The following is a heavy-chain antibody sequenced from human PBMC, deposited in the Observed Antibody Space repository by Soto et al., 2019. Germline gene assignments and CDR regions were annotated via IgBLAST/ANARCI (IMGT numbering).Heavy chain of an antibody. CDR1: GLTVSGNY. J-gene: IGHJ6*04. D-gene: IGHD1-20*01. CDR3: AGASEQYNWSGGHGVDV. CDR2: MNTGGQI. V-gene: IGHV3-53*01. Sequence: GGSLRLSCAASGLTVSGNYMTWVRQAPGKGLEWVSVMNTGGQIYYPDSVRGRFTFSRDISKSTIYLQMNSLRAEDTAVYYCAGASEQYNWSGGHGVDVRGKGTRVTVSS.